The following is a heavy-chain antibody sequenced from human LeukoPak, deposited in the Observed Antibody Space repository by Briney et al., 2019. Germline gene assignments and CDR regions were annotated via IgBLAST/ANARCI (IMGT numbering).Heavy chain of an antibody. CDR1: GFTFSSYS. J-gene: IGHJ4*02. CDR2: ISSSSSYI. V-gene: IGHV3-21*01. D-gene: IGHD3-10*01. Sequence: GGSLRLSCAASGFTFSSYSMNWVRQAPGKGLEWVSSISSSSSYIYYADSVKGRFTISRDNAKNSLYLQMNSLRAEDTAVYYCARDFLYYYGSGSYFDYWGQGTLVTVSS. CDR3: ARDFLYYYGSGSYFDY.